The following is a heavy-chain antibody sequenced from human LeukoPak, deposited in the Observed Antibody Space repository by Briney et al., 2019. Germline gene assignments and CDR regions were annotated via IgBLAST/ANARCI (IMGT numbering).Heavy chain of an antibody. Sequence: SETLSLTCTVSGGSISGSTYYWAWVRQPPGKGLEWIGSVHYSGSTPYNPSLRSRVTISVDMSKNQFSLKVTSVTAADTAVFYCATYSTGFDIWGQGTVVTVSS. CDR1: GGSISGSTYY. J-gene: IGHJ3*02. CDR2: VHYSGST. D-gene: IGHD6-19*01. CDR3: ATYSTGFDI. V-gene: IGHV4-39*01.